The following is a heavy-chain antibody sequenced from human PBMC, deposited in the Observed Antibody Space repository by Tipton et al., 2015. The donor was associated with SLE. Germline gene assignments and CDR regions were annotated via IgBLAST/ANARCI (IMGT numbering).Heavy chain of an antibody. CDR1: GFTVSRNY. CDR3: AREGYSSGWFNY. V-gene: IGHV3-30*03. J-gene: IGHJ4*02. D-gene: IGHD6-19*01. CDR2: ISNGGSNK. Sequence: SLRLSCAASGFTVSRNYMNWVRQAPGKGLEWVAMISNGGSNKKYADSVEGRFTISRDNAKNSLYLQMNSLRAEDTAVYYCAREGYSSGWFNYWGQGTLVTVSS.